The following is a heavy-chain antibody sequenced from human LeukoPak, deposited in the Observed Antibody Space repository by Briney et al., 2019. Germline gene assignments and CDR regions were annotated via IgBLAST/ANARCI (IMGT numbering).Heavy chain of an antibody. J-gene: IGHJ4*02. V-gene: IGHV3-7*01. D-gene: IGHD1-26*01. CDR2: IRPDGSEK. CDR3: ARDGGAKY. Sequence: GLEWVANIRPDGSEKHYVDSVKGRFTISRDNAKNSLDLQMNSLRTEDTAVYYCARDGGAKYWGQGTLVTVSS.